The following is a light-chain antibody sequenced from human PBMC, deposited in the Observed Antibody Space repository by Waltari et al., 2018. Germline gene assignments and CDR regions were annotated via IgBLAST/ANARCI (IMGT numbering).Light chain of an antibody. CDR2: DVS. Sequence: QSALTQPASVSGSPGQSITISCTGTSSDVGGYNYVSWYQQHPGKASKLMIYDVSNRPSGLSNRFSGSKSGNTASLTISGLQAEDEADYYCSSYTSSRTLIFGGGTKLTVL. V-gene: IGLV2-14*01. CDR1: SSDVGGYNY. J-gene: IGLJ2*01. CDR3: SSYTSSRTLI.